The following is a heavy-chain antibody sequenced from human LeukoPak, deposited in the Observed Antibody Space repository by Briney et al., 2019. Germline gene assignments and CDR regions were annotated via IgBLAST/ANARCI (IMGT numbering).Heavy chain of an antibody. Sequence: PGGSLRLSCAASGFIFSKYWMHWVRQAPGKGLVWVSRINPEETTVNYADSVRGRFTISRDNARNTLYLQMDSLRVEDVAVYYCVRGGLEPCHYWRQGTVVSVSS. J-gene: IGHJ4*02. CDR1: GFIFSKYW. CDR2: INPEETTV. V-gene: IGHV3-74*01. CDR3: VRGGLEPCHY. D-gene: IGHD1-1*01.